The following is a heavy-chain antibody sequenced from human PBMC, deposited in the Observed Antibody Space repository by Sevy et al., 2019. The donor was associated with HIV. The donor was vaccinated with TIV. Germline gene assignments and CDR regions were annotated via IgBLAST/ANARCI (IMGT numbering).Heavy chain of an antibody. CDR3: ARASLTRRDGYKLGNYFDY. CDR2: INHSGST. J-gene: IGHJ4*02. CDR1: GGSFSGYY. V-gene: IGHV4-34*01. Sequence: SETLSLTCAVYGGSFSGYYWSWIRQPPGNGLEWIGEINHSGSTNYNSSLKSRVNISVDTSKNQFSLKLSSVTAADTAVYYCARASLTRRDGYKLGNYFDYSGQGTLVTVSS. D-gene: IGHD5-18*01.